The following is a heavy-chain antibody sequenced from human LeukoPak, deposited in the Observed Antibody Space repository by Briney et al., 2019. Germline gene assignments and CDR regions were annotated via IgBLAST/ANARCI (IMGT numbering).Heavy chain of an antibody. Sequence: GGSLRLSCAASGFTFSSYAMSWVRQAPGKGLEWVSAISGSGGSTYYADSVKGRFTISRDNSKNTLYLQMNSLRSEDTAVYYCARGRPTTSIAAAGVNWFDPWGQGTLVTVSS. D-gene: IGHD6-13*01. J-gene: IGHJ5*02. CDR1: GFTFSSYA. V-gene: IGHV3-23*01. CDR2: ISGSGGST. CDR3: ARGRPTTSIAAAGVNWFDP.